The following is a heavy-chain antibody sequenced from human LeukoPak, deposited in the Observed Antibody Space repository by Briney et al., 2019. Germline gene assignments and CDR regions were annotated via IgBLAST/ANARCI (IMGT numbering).Heavy chain of an antibody. J-gene: IGHJ4*02. V-gene: IGHV4-31*03. D-gene: IGHD5-24*01. Sequence: SETQSLTCTVSGGSISSGGYYWSWIRQHPGKGLEWIGYIYYSGSTYYNPSLKSRVTISVDTSKNQFSLKLSSVTAADTAVYYCARWMATITPYFDYWGQGTLVTVSS. CDR2: IYYSGST. CDR1: GGSISSGGYY. CDR3: ARWMATITPYFDY.